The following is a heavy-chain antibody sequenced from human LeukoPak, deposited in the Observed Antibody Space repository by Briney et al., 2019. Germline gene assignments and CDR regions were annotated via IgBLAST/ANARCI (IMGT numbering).Heavy chain of an antibody. V-gene: IGHV1-46*01. CDR3: ARVVRRTAAFDY. Sequence: GASVNVSCKASGYTFTSYYMHWVRQAPGQGLEWMGIINPSGGSTSYAQKFQGRVTMTRDTSTSTVYMELSSLRSEDTAVYYCARVVRRTAAFDYWGQGTLVTVSS. J-gene: IGHJ4*02. CDR2: INPSGGST. D-gene: IGHD6-25*01. CDR1: GYTFTSYY.